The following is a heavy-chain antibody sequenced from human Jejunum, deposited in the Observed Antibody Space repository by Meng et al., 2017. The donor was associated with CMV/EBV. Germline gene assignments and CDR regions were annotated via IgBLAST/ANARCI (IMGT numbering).Heavy chain of an antibody. CDR2: INQDGSEK. CDR3: GDPPSDY. J-gene: IGHJ4*01. Sequence: LKIYCAASGFTFNRFGMTWVRQAPGRGLEWVANINQDGSEKNYEDSVKGRFTISRDNAENSLYLQMNSLRAEDTAVYYCGDPPSDYWGHGTKVTVSS. CDR1: GFTFNRFG. V-gene: IGHV3-7*01.